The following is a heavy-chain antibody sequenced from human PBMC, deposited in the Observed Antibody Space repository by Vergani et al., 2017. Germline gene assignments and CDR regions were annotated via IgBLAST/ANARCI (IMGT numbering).Heavy chain of an antibody. J-gene: IGHJ6*02. D-gene: IGHD6-19*01. CDR2: ISAYNGNT. CDR1: GYTFTSYG. Sequence: QVQLVQSGAEVKKPGASVKVSCKASGYTFTSYGISWVRQAPGQGLEWMGWISAYNGNTNYAQKLQGRVTMTTDTSTSTAYMELRSLRSDDTAVYYCARDLRSSGWSHRRSYYYYGIDVWGQGTTVTVSS. CDR3: ARDLRSSGWSHRRSYYYYGIDV. V-gene: IGHV1-18*01.